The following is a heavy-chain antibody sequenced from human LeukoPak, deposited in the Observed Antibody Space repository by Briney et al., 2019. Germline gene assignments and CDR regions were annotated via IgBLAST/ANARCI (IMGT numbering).Heavy chain of an antibody. D-gene: IGHD3-10*01. CDR2: ISSSGSTI. Sequence: GGSLRLSCAASGFTFSSYEMNWVRQAPGKGLEWVSYISSSGSTIYYADSVKGRFTISRDNAKNSLYLQMNSLRAEDTAVYYCATIGSGTIVDYWGQGTLVTVSS. V-gene: IGHV3-48*03. J-gene: IGHJ4*02. CDR1: GFTFSSYE. CDR3: ATIGSGTIVDY.